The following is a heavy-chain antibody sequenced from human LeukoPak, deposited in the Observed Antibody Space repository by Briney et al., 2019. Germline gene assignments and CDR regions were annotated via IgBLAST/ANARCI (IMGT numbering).Heavy chain of an antibody. V-gene: IGHV3-23*01. CDR1: GFTFSDYA. J-gene: IGHJ4*02. CDR2: ISGSGGTT. D-gene: IGHD2-15*01. Sequence: GGSLRLSCAASGFTFSDYAMRWVRQAPGKGLEWVSSISGSGGTTYYEYSVKGRFTVSRDNSKNTLYLQMNSLRAEDTAVYYCAKDGAYCNGGSCSEFFDYWGQGTLVTVSS. CDR3: AKDGAYCNGGSCSEFFDY.